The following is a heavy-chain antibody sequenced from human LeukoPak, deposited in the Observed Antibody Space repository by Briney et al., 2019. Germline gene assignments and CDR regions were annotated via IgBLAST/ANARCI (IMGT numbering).Heavy chain of an antibody. CDR1: GFTFSNYA. CDR2: ISDNGGST. D-gene: IGHD2-15*01. CDR3: ARSAGRFGSGGSCYDY. V-gene: IGHV3-64*01. J-gene: IGHJ4*02. Sequence: PGGSLRLSCAASGFTFSNYAMHWVRQAPGKGLEYVSAISDNGGSTYYANSVKGRFTIFRDNSKNTLYLQMGSLRDEDMAMYYCARSAGRFGSGGSCYDYWGQGTLVTVSS.